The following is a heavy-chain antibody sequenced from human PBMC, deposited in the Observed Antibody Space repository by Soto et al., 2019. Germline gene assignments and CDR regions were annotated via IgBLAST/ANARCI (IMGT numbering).Heavy chain of an antibody. Sequence: SQTLSLTCTVSGGSVSSGSYYWSWIRQPPGEGLEWIGYIYYSGSTNYNPSLKSRVTISVDTSKNQFSLRLSSVTAADTAVYYCARDGPTGWLPARWGQGTLVTVSS. D-gene: IGHD5-12*01. CDR2: IYYSGST. J-gene: IGHJ4*02. CDR3: ARDGPTGWLPAR. CDR1: GGSVSSGSYY. V-gene: IGHV4-61*01.